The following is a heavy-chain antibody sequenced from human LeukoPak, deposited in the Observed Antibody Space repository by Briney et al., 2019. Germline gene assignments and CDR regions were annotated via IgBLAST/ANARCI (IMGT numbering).Heavy chain of an antibody. V-gene: IGHV4-38-2*02. CDR1: GYSISSGYY. CDR3: ARMEGGTTVDI. CDR2: IYNSGST. Sequence: PSETLSLTCTVSGYSISSGYYWGWIRQPPGKGLEWIGNIYNSGSTYYNPSLKSRVTISVDTSKNQFSLKLSSVTAADTAVYYCARMEGGTTVDIWGQGTMVTVSS. J-gene: IGHJ3*02. D-gene: IGHD3-16*01.